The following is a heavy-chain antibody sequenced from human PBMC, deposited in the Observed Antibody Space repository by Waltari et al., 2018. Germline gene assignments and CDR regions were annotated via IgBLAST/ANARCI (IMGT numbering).Heavy chain of an antibody. CDR3: ARREHFGDSLDY. Sequence: QVQLVQSGAEVKQPGASVRGSCKASGYTLTGYYIHWVRQAPGQGLGWMGRINPNTGDTKFAQNFRVRVTMIRDTSISTAYMELSGLRSDDTAMYFCARREHFGDSLDYWGQGTLVAVSS. J-gene: IGHJ4*02. V-gene: IGHV1-2*06. CDR2: INPNTGDT. CDR1: GYTLTGYY. D-gene: IGHD3-16*01.